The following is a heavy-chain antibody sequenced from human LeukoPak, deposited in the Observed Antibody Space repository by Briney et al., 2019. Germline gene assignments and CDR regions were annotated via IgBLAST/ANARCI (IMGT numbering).Heavy chain of an antibody. Sequence: GGSLRLSCAASGFTFSSYSMNWVRQAPGKGLEWVSSISSSSSTIYYADSVKGRFTISRDNAKNSLYLQMNSLRAEDTAVYYCARTNNEEWLPRDYWGQGTLVTVSS. CDR2: ISSSSSTI. J-gene: IGHJ4*02. D-gene: IGHD6-19*01. CDR1: GFTFSSYS. CDR3: ARTNNEEWLPRDY. V-gene: IGHV3-48*04.